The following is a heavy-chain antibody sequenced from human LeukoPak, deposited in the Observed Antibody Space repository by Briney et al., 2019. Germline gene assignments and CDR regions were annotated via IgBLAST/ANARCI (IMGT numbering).Heavy chain of an antibody. CDR3: ATPGVVVPAAINAFDI. CDR2: IYYSGST. V-gene: IGHV4-39*01. CDR1: GGSISSSSYY. Sequence: SETLSLTCTVSGGSISSSSYYWGWIRQPPGKGLEWIGSIYYSGSTYYNPSLKSRVTISVDTSKNQFSLKLSSVTAADTAVYYCATPGVVVPAAINAFDIWGERTMVTVSS. D-gene: IGHD2-2*02. J-gene: IGHJ3*02.